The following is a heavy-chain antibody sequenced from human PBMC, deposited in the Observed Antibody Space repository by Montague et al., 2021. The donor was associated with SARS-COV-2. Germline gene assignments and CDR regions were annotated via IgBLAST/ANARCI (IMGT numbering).Heavy chain of an antibody. Sequence: SETLSLTCNVSGDSISSANYQWAWFRQPPGKGLQWVGSISHSGSAYYNPSLKSRLTISVDMSKRLFSLDVESVAVADTAFYYCARQVGDFWTGFYGDSWGQGTLVTVSS. D-gene: IGHD3/OR15-3a*01. CDR2: ISHSGSA. CDR3: ARQVGDFWTGFYGDS. V-gene: IGHV4-39*01. CDR1: GDSISSANYQ. J-gene: IGHJ4*02.